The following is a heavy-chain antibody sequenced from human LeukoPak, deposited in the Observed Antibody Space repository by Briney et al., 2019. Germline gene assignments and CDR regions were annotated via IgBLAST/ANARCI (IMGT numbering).Heavy chain of an antibody. CDR3: ARENYYDSSGYYYELNWFDP. CDR1: GFTFSSYW. CDR2: IKQDGSEK. J-gene: IGHJ5*02. D-gene: IGHD3-22*01. V-gene: IGHV3-7*01. Sequence: GGSLRLSCAASGFTFSSYWMSWVRQAPGKGLEWVANIKQDGSEKYYVDSVKGRFTISRDNAKNSLYLQMNSLRAEDTAVYYCARENYYDSSGYYYELNWFDPWGQGTLVTVSS.